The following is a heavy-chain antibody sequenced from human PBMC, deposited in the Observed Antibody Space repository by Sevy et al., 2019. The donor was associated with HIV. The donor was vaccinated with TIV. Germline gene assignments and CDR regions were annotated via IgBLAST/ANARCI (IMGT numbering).Heavy chain of an antibody. CDR1: GGSISSSSYY. D-gene: IGHD3-3*01. V-gene: IGHV4-39*01. J-gene: IGHJ6*02. CDR3: ARRLRFLEWLLYCPPYYGMDV. CDR2: IYYSGST. Sequence: SETLSLTCTVSGGSISSSSYYWGWIRQPPGKGLEWIGSIYYSGSTYYNPSLKSRVTISVDTSKNQFSLKLSSVTAADTAVYYCARRLRFLEWLLYCPPYYGMDVWGQGTTVTVSS.